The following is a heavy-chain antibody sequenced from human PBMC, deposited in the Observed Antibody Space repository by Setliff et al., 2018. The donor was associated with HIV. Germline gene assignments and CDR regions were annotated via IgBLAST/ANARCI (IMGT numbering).Heavy chain of an antibody. V-gene: IGHV6-1*01. J-gene: IGHJ6*03. CDR1: GDSVSSNTAA. D-gene: IGHD3-16*01. Sequence: PSQTLSLTCAISGDSVSSNTAAWNWIRQSPSRGLERLGRTYYRSKWSNDYAVSVKSRITINPDTSKNQFSLQLNSVTPEDTAVYFCARGGDWDYNYYMDVWDKGTTVTVSS. CDR3: ARGGDWDYNYYMDV. CDR2: TYYRSKWSN.